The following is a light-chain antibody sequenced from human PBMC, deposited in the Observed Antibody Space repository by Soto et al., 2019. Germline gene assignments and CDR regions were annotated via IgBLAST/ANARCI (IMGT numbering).Light chain of an antibody. V-gene: IGLV2-14*01. CDR1: SSDVGGFNF. J-gene: IGLJ1*01. CDR3: SSYTTSSTIV. Sequence: QSALTQPASVSGSPGQSITISCTGTSSDVGGFNFVSWYQQPPGKAPKIMIYDVSHRPSGVSNRFSGSKSGNTASLTISGLQAEDEGDYYCSSYTTSSTIVFGTGTKVTVL. CDR2: DVS.